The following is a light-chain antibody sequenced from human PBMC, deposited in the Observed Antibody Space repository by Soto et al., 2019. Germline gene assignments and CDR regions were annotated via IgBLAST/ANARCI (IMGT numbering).Light chain of an antibody. Sequence: QSVLTQPPSVSGAPGQRVTISCTGSSSNIGAGYDVHWYQQLPGTAPKLLIYGNSNRPSGVPDRFSGSKSGTSASLAITGLQVEDEADYYCQSYDSSWRVFGGGTKLTVL. J-gene: IGLJ3*02. CDR1: SSNIGAGYD. CDR3: QSYDSSWRV. CDR2: GNS. V-gene: IGLV1-40*01.